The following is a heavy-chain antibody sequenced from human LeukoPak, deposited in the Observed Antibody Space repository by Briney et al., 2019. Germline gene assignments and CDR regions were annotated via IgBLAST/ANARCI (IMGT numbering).Heavy chain of an antibody. CDR3: ARDPYSGSYGWYFDL. CDR2: IYYSGST. CDR1: GGSLSSSSYY. J-gene: IGHJ2*01. Sequence: SETLSLTCTVSGGSLSSSSYYWGWVRQPPGRGLEWLGSIYYSGSTYYNPSLKSRVTISEDTSKNQFSLKLSSVTAADTAVYYCARDPYSGSYGWYFDLWGRGTLVTVSS. V-gene: IGHV4-39*07. D-gene: IGHD1-26*01.